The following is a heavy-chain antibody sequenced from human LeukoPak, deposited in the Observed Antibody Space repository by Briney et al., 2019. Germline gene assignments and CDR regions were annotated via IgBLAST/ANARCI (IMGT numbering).Heavy chain of an antibody. D-gene: IGHD2-2*01. CDR1: GGTFSSYA. Sequence: ASVKVSCKASGGTFSSYAISWVRQAPGQGLEWMGGIIPIFGTANYAQKFQGRVTITTDESTSTAYMELSSLRSEDTAVYYCAIVQDIVVVPAASVPTSGWFDPWGQGTLVTVSS. CDR3: AIVQDIVVVPAASVPTSGWFDP. J-gene: IGHJ5*02. V-gene: IGHV1-69*05. CDR2: IIPIFGTA.